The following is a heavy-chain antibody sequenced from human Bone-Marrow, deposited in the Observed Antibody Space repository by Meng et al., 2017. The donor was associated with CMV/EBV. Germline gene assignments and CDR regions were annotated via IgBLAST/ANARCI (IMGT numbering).Heavy chain of an antibody. Sequence: GESLKISCTASGFTVGDYAMSWVRQAPGKGLEWVGFIRSRPYGGTTEYAASVKGRFTISRDDSKSIAYLQMNSLKTEDTAVYYCTRGRSWFDYWGQGTLVTVSS. J-gene: IGHJ4*02. V-gene: IGHV3-49*04. D-gene: IGHD3-10*01. CDR1: GFTVGDYA. CDR2: IRSRPYGGTT. CDR3: TRGRSWFDY.